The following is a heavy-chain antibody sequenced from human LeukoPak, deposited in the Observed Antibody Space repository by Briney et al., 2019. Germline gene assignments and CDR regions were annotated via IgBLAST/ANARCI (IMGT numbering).Heavy chain of an antibody. CDR2: INHSGST. J-gene: IGHJ4*02. CDR3: ARDLEGAIDY. D-gene: IGHD1-26*01. V-gene: IGHV4-34*01. CDR1: GGSFSGYY. Sequence: SETLSLTCAVYGGSFSGYYWSWIRQPPGKGLEWIGEINHSGSTNYNPSLKSRVTISVDTSKNQFSLKLSSVTAADTAVYYCARDLEGAIDYWGQGTLVTVSS.